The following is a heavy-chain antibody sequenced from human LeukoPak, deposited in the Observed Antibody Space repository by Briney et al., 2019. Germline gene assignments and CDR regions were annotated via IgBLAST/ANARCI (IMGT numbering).Heavy chain of an antibody. Sequence: GGSLRLSCAVSGFTFTDYWMNWVRQAPGKGLEWVASIRQDGSEKTYLDSVKGRFTISRDNTKNSLYLQMNSLRAEDTAVYYCARDVGGAMIVAEYYFDYWGQGTLVTVSS. CDR3: ARDVGGAMIVAEYYFDY. J-gene: IGHJ4*02. V-gene: IGHV3-7*01. CDR2: IRQDGSEK. D-gene: IGHD3-22*01. CDR1: GFTFTDYW.